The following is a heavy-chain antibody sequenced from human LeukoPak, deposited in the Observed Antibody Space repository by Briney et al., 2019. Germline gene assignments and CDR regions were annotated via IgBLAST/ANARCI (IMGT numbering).Heavy chain of an antibody. V-gene: IGHV3-33*01. CDR2: IRYDESTK. CDR3: ARAYSRESGYDFIPYY. Sequence: GGSLRLSCVVSGFIFSNYGMHWVRQAPGKGLEWVAVIRYDESTKYYVDSVKGRFTISRDNSKNTLYLQMNGLRDDDTAVYYCARAYSRESGYDFIPYYWGRGTLVTVSS. J-gene: IGHJ4*02. CDR1: GFIFSNYG. D-gene: IGHD5-12*01.